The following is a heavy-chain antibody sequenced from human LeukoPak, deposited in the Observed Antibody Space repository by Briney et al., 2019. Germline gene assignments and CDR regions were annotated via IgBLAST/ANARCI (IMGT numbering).Heavy chain of an antibody. V-gene: IGHV4-61*01. CDR3: ARGRSYGFDFDS. D-gene: IGHD5-18*01. Sequence: SETLSLTCDVSGVSINTCCYYWPWIRQPPGKGLEWIGYKYYSGSTGYNSSLRSRLTISLDSSKNQFSLRLTSVTAADTAVYYCARGRSYGFDFDSWGPGTLVIVSS. CDR1: GVSINTCCYY. CDR2: KYYSGST. J-gene: IGHJ4*02.